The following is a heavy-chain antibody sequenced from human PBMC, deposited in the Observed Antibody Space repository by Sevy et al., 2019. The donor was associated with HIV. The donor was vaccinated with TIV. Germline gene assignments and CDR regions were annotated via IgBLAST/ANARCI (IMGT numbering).Heavy chain of an antibody. D-gene: IGHD6-13*01. CDR3: ARPSSSGWYADNWFDP. Sequence: SETLSLTCTVSGGSISSSSYYWGWIRQPPGKGLEWIGSIYYSGSTYYNPSLKSRVTISVDTSKNQFSLKLSSVTAADTAVYYCARPSSSGWYADNWFDPWGQGTLVTVSS. CDR1: GGSISSSSYY. J-gene: IGHJ5*02. CDR2: IYYSGST. V-gene: IGHV4-39*01.